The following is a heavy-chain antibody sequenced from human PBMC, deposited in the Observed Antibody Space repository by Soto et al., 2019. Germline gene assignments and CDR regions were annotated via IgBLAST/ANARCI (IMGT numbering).Heavy chain of an antibody. J-gene: IGHJ4*02. CDR1: GFSFRDYF. Sequence: GESLKISCAASGFSFRDYFMSWIRQAPGKGLEWVSYIGPYGNSIYYADSVKGRFTISRDDATNSLHLHMNSLRTDDTAVYYCARDDHTYGVYWGQGTPVTVS. V-gene: IGHV3-11*01. CDR3: ARDDHTYGVY. D-gene: IGHD2-21*01. CDR2: IGPYGNSI.